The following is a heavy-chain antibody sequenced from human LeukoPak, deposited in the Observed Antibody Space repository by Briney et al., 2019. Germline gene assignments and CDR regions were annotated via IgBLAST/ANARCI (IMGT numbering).Heavy chain of an antibody. CDR2: IRYVGSNK. J-gene: IGHJ5*02. CDR1: GFTFSSYG. Sequence: AGGSLRLSCAASGFTFSSYGMHWVRQAPGKGLEWVAFIRYVGSNKYYADSVKGRFTISRDNAKNSLYLQMNSLRAEDTAVYYCARQLTGTLNWFDPWGQGTLVTVSS. CDR3: ARQLTGTLNWFDP. V-gene: IGHV3-30*02. D-gene: IGHD1-20*01.